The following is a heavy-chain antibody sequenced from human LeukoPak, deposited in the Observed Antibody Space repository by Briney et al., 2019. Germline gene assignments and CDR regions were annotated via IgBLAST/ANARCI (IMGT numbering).Heavy chain of an antibody. CDR3: ARVPDSSGYYYAGGWFDP. J-gene: IGHJ5*02. V-gene: IGHV4-30-4*01. Sequence: SETLSLTCTVSGGSISSGDYYWSWIRQPPGKGLEWIGYIYYSGSTYYNPSLKSRVTISVDTSKNQLSLKLSSVTAADTAVYYCARVPDSSGYYYAGGWFDPWGQGTLVTVSS. D-gene: IGHD3-22*01. CDR2: IYYSGST. CDR1: GGSISSGDYY.